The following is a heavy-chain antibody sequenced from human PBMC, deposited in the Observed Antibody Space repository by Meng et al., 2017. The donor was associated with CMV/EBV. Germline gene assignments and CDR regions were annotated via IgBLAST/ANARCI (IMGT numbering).Heavy chain of an antibody. CDR2: VNSDASST. J-gene: IGHJ6*02. D-gene: IGHD3-3*01. Sequence: GESLKISCAASGFTLRNYWIHWVRQAPGKGLMWVSRVNSDASSTNYADSVKGRFTFSRDNAKNTVYLQMDSLRAEDTAVYYCARGGGITIFGVVIIQLETGVDVWGQGTTVTVSS. CDR3: ARGGGITIFGVVIIQLETGVDV. CDR1: GFTLRNYW. V-gene: IGHV3-74*01.